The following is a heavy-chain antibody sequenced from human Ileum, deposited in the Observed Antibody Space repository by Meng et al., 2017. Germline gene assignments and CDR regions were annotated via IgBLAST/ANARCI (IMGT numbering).Heavy chain of an antibody. CDR1: GSAFSSSA. Sequence: QVSLVQSGAEVKYPGSSVTVSCKASGSAFSSSAIGWIRQAPGRGLEWMGGIIPILNASTYAQNFKGRVTLSADMATTTVYMELSSLTSDDTAVYFCARDCSGGGCFDPWGQGTLVTVSS. CDR2: IIPILNAS. J-gene: IGHJ5*02. CDR3: ARDCSGGGCFDP. D-gene: IGHD2-15*01. V-gene: IGHV1-69*10.